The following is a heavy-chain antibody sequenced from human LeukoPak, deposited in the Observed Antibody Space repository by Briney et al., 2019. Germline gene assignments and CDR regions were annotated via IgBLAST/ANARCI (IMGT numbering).Heavy chain of an antibody. D-gene: IGHD4-23*01. CDR2: ISGFGGNT. CDR3: AKDLSVVTPIYFDF. V-gene: IGHV3-23*01. CDR1: GFTFNNFA. Sequence: PGGSLRLSCAASGFTFNNFAMSWVRQAPGRGLEWVSTISGFGGNTFYAVSVQGRFTISRDNSKNTLYLQMYSLTAEDTAVYYCAKDLSVVTPIYFDFWGQGTLLTVSS. J-gene: IGHJ4*02.